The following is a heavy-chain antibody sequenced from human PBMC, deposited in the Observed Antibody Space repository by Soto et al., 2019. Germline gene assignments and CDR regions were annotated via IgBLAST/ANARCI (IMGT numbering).Heavy chain of an antibody. CDR2: IKSKTDGGTT. D-gene: IGHD2-2*01. Sequence: GGSLRLSCAASGFSFTYAWMNWVRQAPGKGLEWVGRIKSKTDGGTTDYAAPVKGRFTISRDDSKNTLNLQMNSLKTEDTAVYYRTTGWPAPRLDYLGQGTLVTVSS. V-gene: IGHV3-15*07. CDR3: TTGWPAPRLDY. CDR1: GFSFTYAW. J-gene: IGHJ4*02.